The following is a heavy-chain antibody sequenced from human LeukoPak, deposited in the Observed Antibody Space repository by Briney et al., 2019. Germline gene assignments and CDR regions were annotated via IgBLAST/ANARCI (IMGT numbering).Heavy chain of an antibody. V-gene: IGHV4-4*07. CDR1: GGSINNYY. Sequence: SETLSLTCTVPGGSINNYYWCWLRQPAGKGLEWVGRIYTRGRTNYNPSLKSRVTMSVATSKSQFSLKLSSVTAADTAVYYCARGRYCSADICSGGDAFDIWGQGTMVSVSS. D-gene: IGHD2-15*01. CDR3: ARGRYCSADICSGGDAFDI. CDR2: IYTRGRT. J-gene: IGHJ3*02.